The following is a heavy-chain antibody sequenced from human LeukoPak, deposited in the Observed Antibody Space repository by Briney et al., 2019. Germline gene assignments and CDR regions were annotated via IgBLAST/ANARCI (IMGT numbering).Heavy chain of an antibody. CDR1: GDSVSSNSAA. Sequence: SQTLSLTCAISGDSVSSNSAAWNWIGQSPSRGLEWLGRTYYRSKWYTDYAVSVKGRITINPDTPKNQFSLQLNSVTPEDTAVYYCASSYGSGTYYTPPFDYWGQGTLVTVSS. CDR2: TYYRSKWYT. V-gene: IGHV6-1*01. J-gene: IGHJ4*02. CDR3: ASSYGSGTYYTPPFDY. D-gene: IGHD3-10*01.